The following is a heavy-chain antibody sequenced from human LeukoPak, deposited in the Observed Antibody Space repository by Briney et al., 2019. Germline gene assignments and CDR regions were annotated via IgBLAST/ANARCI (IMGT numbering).Heavy chain of an antibody. CDR1: GGPIHY. CDR3: ASTKRRGSSSWYSSWYFDL. CDR2: INHSGSA. D-gene: IGHD6-13*01. J-gene: IGHJ2*01. V-gene: IGHV4-34*01. Sequence: SETLSLTCSVSGGPIHYWSWIRQPPGKGLEWIGEINHSGSANYNPSLKSRVTISVDTSKNQFSLKLSSVTAADTAVYYCASTKRRGSSSWYSSWYFDLWGRGTLVTVSS.